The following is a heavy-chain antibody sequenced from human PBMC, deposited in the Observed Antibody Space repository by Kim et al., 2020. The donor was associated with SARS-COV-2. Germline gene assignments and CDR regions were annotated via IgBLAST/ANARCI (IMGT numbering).Heavy chain of an antibody. Sequence: GGSLRLSCAASGFTFSSYAMHWVRQAPGKGLEWVAVISYDGSNKYYADSVKGRFTISRDNSKNTLYLQMNSLRAEDTAVYYCARDSAWSHYYYYGMDVWG. J-gene: IGHJ6*01. CDR1: GFTFSSYA. D-gene: IGHD1-26*01. CDR3: ARDSAWSHYYYYGMDV. CDR2: ISYDGSNK. V-gene: IGHV3-30*04.